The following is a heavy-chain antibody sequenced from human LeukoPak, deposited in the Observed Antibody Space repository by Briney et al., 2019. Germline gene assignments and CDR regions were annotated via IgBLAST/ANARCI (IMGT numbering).Heavy chain of an antibody. CDR3: AKVRGRKVYYDSSGYYEV. CDR1: GFTVSSNY. D-gene: IGHD3-22*01. V-gene: IGHV3-53*01. J-gene: IGHJ4*02. Sequence: PGGSLRLSCAASGFTVSSNYMSWVRQAPGKGLEWVSVIYSGGATYYTDSVKGRFTISRDNSKNTLYLQMNSLRAEDTAVYYCAKVRGRKVYYDSSGYYEVWGQGTLVTVSS. CDR2: IYSGGAT.